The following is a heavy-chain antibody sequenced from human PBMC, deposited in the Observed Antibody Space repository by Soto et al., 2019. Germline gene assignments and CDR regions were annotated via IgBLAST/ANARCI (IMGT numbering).Heavy chain of an antibody. CDR2: MTPNSGNT. V-gene: IGHV1-8*01. J-gene: IGHJ4*02. CDR1: GYTFTNYD. CDR3: VTWGRRGWDTGVY. Sequence: QIQLVQSGAEVKKPGASVKVSCKTSGYTFTNYDINWVRQATGQGLEWMGYMTPNSGNTGYAQKAQAIVTTTRDPSISPAYMELSSLRSEDTAVYYCVTWGRRGWDTGVYWGQGTLVTASS. D-gene: IGHD3-16*01.